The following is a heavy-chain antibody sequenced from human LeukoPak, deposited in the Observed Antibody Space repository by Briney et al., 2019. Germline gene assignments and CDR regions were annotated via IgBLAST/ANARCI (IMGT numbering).Heavy chain of an antibody. CDR1: GGSFSGYY. V-gene: IGHV4-34*01. D-gene: IGHD6-19*01. J-gene: IGHJ4*02. CDR2: INHSGST. Sequence: SETLSLTCAVYGGSFSGYYWSWIRQPPGKGLEWIGEINHSGSTNYNPSLKSRVTISVDTSKNQFSLKLSSVTAADTAVYYCARVPHRSGTYFDYWGQGTLVTVSS. CDR3: ARVPHRSGTYFDY.